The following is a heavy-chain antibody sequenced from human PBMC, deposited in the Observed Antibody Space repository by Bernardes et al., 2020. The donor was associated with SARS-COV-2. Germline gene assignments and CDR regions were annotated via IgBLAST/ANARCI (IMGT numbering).Heavy chain of an antibody. J-gene: IGHJ6*02. CDR1: GGSFSGYY. Sequence: SETLSLTCAVYGGSFSGYYWSWIRQPPGKGLEWIGEINLSGSTNYNPSLKSRVTISVDTSKNQFSLKLSSVTAADTAVYYCARGTHITFGGVIVYYYYYGMDVWGQGTTVTVSS. CDR3: ARGTHITFGGVIVYYYYYGMDV. V-gene: IGHV4-34*01. D-gene: IGHD3-16*02. CDR2: INLSGST.